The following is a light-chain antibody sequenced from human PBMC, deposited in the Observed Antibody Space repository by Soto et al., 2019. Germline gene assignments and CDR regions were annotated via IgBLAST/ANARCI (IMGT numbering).Light chain of an antibody. CDR3: KQRSNRPPSIT. J-gene: IGKJ5*01. V-gene: IGKV3-11*01. Sequence: EIVLTHSPATLSLSPGERATLSCRASQSVSSYLAWYQQKPGQAPRLLIYDASNRATGIPARFSGSGSGTNFTPPFSSLEPEVFAVYSCKQRSNRPPSITFAQGPRLEIK. CDR1: QSVSSY. CDR2: DAS.